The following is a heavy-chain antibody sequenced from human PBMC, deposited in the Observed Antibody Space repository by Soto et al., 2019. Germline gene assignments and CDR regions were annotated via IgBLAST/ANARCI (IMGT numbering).Heavy chain of an antibody. CDR3: ARGGGYDPRKDNWFDP. Sequence: AETLSLTCTVSGGSVSSGSYYWSWIRQPPGKGLEWIGYIYYSGSTNYNPSLKSRVTISVDTSKNQFSLKLSSVTAADTAVYYCARGGGYDPRKDNWFDPWGQGTLVTVSS. V-gene: IGHV4-61*01. D-gene: IGHD5-12*01. J-gene: IGHJ5*02. CDR1: GGSVSSGSYY. CDR2: IYYSGST.